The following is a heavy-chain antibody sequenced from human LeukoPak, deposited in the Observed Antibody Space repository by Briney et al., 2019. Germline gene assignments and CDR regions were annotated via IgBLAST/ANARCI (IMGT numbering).Heavy chain of an antibody. J-gene: IGHJ4*02. Sequence: SLRLSCAASGFNLDEYAMHWVRQAPGKGLEWVSGISWNSGGIGYADSVKGRLTISRDNAKNRLYLEMNSLRTEDTALYYCVKDASGWYMIDNWGQGTQVTVAS. D-gene: IGHD6-19*01. CDR2: ISWNSGGI. V-gene: IGHV3-9*01. CDR1: GFNLDEYA. CDR3: VKDASGWYMIDN.